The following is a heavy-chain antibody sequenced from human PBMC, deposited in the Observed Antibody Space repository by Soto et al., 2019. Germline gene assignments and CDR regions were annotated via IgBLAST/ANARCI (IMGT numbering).Heavy chain of an antibody. CDR2: IIPILGIA. CDR1: GGTFSSYT. V-gene: IGHV1-69*08. D-gene: IGHD3-10*01. J-gene: IGHJ4*02. Sequence: QVQLVQSGAEVKKPGSSVKVSCKASGGTFSSYTISWVRQAPGQGLEWMGRIIPILGIANYAQKFQGRVTITAAKSTSTAYMELSSLRSEDTAVYYCARDTPRGDFDYWGQGTLVTVSS. CDR3: ARDTPRGDFDY.